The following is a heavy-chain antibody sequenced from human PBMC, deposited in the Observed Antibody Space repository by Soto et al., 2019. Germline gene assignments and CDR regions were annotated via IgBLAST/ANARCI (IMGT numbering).Heavy chain of an antibody. CDR1: GFTFSSYG. V-gene: IGHV3-33*01. CDR3: ASATAMRKGDYYYGMDV. D-gene: IGHD4-17*01. J-gene: IGHJ6*02. Sequence: QVQLVESGGGVDQPGRSLRLSCAASGFTFSSYGMHWVRQAPGKGLEWVAVIWYDGSNKYYADSVKGRFTISRDNSKNTLYLQMNSLRAEDTAVYYCASATAMRKGDYYYGMDVWGQGTTVTVSS. CDR2: IWYDGSNK.